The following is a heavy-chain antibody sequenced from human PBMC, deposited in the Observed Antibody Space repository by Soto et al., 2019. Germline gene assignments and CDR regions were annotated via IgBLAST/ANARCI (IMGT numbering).Heavy chain of an antibody. V-gene: IGHV3-74*01. D-gene: IGHD1-26*01. J-gene: IGHJ4*02. CDR2: INADGSST. Sequence: GWSLRLSCAASVVTLSNSWMHWVRQVPGKGLEWVSRINADGSSTSYADSVKGRFTISRDNAKNTLYLHVNSLRAEDTAVYYCVEVLGGGVGVPRFYCDSWGQRPLVTLSS. CDR3: VEVLGGGVGVPRFYCDS. CDR1: VVTLSNSW.